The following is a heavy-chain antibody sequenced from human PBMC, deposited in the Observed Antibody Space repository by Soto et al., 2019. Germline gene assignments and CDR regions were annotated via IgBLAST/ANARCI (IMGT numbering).Heavy chain of an antibody. J-gene: IGHJ4*02. V-gene: IGHV4-59*01. CDR3: ARAPMVLTRSYFDS. CDR2: ISSSGNT. D-gene: IGHD2-8*01. CDR1: DGSISNFY. Sequence: ETLSLTCTVSDGSISNFYWSWIRQPPGKGLEWIGYISSSGNTNYNPSLKSRVSISVDTSKTQFSLNLTSVTAADTAVYYCARAPMVLTRSYFDSWGQGTPVTVSS.